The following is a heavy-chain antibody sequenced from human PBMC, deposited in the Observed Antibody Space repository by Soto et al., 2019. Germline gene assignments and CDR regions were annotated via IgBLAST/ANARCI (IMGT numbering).Heavy chain of an antibody. CDR3: AKDTPPYDSSGYGDYGMDV. CDR2: ISWDGGST. Sequence: GGSLRLSCAASGFTFDDYTMHWVRQAPGKGLEWVSLISWDGGSTYYADSVKGRFTISRDNSKNSLYLQMNSLRTEDTALYYCAKDTPPYDSSGYGDYGMDVWGQGTTVTVSS. D-gene: IGHD3-22*01. CDR1: GFTFDDYT. J-gene: IGHJ6*02. V-gene: IGHV3-43*01.